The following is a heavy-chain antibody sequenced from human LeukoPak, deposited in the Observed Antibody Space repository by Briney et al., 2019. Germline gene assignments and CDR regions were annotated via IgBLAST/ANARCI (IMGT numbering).Heavy chain of an antibody. CDR3: ARVGSYSPSLFDY. Sequence: PSETLSLTCTVSGGSISSGGYYWSWIRQHPGKGLEWIGYIYYSGSTYYNPSLKSRVTISVDTSKNQFSLKLSSVTAADTAVYYCARVGSYSPSLFDYWGQGTLVTVSS. CDR1: GGSISSGGYY. J-gene: IGHJ4*02. D-gene: IGHD1-26*01. V-gene: IGHV4-31*03. CDR2: IYYSGST.